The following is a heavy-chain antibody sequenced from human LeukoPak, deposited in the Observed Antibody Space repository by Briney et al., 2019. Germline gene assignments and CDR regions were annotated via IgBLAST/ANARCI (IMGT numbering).Heavy chain of an antibody. J-gene: IGHJ6*03. CDR2: IYTSGST. D-gene: IGHD1-7*01. CDR3: VRQYNWNYVGLTQNYYYYMDV. CDR1: GGSISSGSYY. V-gene: IGHV4-61*02. Sequence: SEALSLTCTVSGGSISSGSYYWSWIRQPAGKGLEWIGRIYTSGSTNYNPSLKSRVTISVDTSKNQFSLKLSSVTAADTAVYYCVRQYNWNYVGLTQNYYYYMDVWGKGTTVTVSS.